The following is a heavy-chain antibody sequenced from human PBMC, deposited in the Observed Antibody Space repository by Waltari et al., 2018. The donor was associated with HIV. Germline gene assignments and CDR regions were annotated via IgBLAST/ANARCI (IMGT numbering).Heavy chain of an antibody. CDR1: GFTFTNYW. CDR2: IKDVGSEK. D-gene: IGHD1-26*01. J-gene: IGHJ6*02. V-gene: IGHV3-7*01. CDR3: ARIGTFPHNYAIDF. Sequence: EVQLMESGGGLVQSGGSLRLSCAASGFTFTNYWMSWVRLTPGKGLEWVDYIKDVGSEKYYMGSVKGRFTISRENAKNSMFLQMNSLRAEDTAVYYCARIGTFPHNYAIDFWGQGTTVTVSS.